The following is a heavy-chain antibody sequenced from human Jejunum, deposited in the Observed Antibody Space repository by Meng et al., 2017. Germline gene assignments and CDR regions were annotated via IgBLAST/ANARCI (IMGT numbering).Heavy chain of an antibody. J-gene: IGHJ1*01. Sequence: SETLSLTCSVSGASITSGSYYWSWIRQSAVLGVEWMGRVHTSGTSNYNPSLTGRVAISIDASKNQLSLRLRSVGAADSAVYFCARLLVLGTIESWGQGTLVTVSS. V-gene: IGHV4-61*02. CDR1: GASITSGSYY. D-gene: IGHD3-3*01. CDR2: VHTSGTS. CDR3: ARLLVLGTIES.